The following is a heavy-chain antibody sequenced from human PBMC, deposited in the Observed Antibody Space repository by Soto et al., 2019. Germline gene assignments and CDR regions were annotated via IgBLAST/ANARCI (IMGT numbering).Heavy chain of an antibody. Sequence: GGSLRLSCAASGFTFSSYAMHWVRQAPGKGLEWVAVISYDGSNKYYADSVKGRFTISRDNSKNTLYLQMNSLRAEDTAVYYCARVGSSSPRGPFDYWGQGTLVTVSS. J-gene: IGHJ4*02. CDR3: ARVGSSSPRGPFDY. CDR2: ISYDGSNK. D-gene: IGHD6-6*01. V-gene: IGHV3-30-3*01. CDR1: GFTFSSYA.